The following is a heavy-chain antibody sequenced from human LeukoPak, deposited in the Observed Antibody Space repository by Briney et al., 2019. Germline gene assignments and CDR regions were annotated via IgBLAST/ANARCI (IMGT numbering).Heavy chain of an antibody. D-gene: IGHD3-16*01. CDR1: GFTFDDYA. CDR2: ISGSGGSI. V-gene: IGHV3-23*01. J-gene: IGHJ4*02. CDR3: AKDHKAGGVPITLPYYFDY. Sequence: GGSLRLSCAASGFTFDDYAMHWVRQAPGKGLEWVSAISGSGGSIYYADSVKGRFTISRDNSKNTLYLQMNSLRAEDTAVYYCAKDHKAGGVPITLPYYFDYWGQGTLVTVSS.